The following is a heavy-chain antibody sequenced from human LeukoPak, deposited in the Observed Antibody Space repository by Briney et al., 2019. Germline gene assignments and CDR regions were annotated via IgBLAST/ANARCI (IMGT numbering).Heavy chain of an antibody. J-gene: IGHJ6*03. V-gene: IGHV4-61*05. CDR3: ARSPGDYYYYYMDV. CDR1: GGSISSSSYY. CDR2: IYYSGST. Sequence: PSETLSLTCTVSGGSISSSSYYWGWIRQPPGKGLEWIGYIYYSGSTNYNPSLKSRVTMSVDTSKNQFSLKLSSVTAADTAVYYCARSPGDYYYYYMDVWGKGTTVTVSS.